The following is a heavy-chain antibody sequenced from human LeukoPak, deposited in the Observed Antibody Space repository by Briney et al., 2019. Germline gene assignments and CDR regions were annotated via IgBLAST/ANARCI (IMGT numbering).Heavy chain of an antibody. V-gene: IGHV3-48*01. CDR1: GFTFSSYS. Sequence: GSLRLSCAASGFTFSSYSMNWVRQAPGKGLAWVSYISSSSSTIYYADSVKGRFTISRDNAKNSLYLQMNSLRAEDTAVYYCARVGVRPEDYYYYYYMDVWGKGTTVTVSS. D-gene: IGHD1-1*01. CDR2: ISSSSSTI. J-gene: IGHJ6*03. CDR3: ARVGVRPEDYYYYYYMDV.